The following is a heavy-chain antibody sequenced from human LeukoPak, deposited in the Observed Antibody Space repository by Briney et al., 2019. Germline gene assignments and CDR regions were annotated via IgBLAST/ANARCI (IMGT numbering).Heavy chain of an antibody. CDR1: GFTFSSYS. CDR2: ISSSSSTI. CDR3: ARHWTSSSHDAFDI. J-gene: IGHJ3*02. D-gene: IGHD1-1*01. V-gene: IGHV3-48*01. Sequence: GGSLRLSYAASGFTFSSYSMNWVRQAPGKGLEWVSYISSSSSTIYYADSVKGRFTISRDNAKNSLYLQMNSLRAEDTAVYYCARHWTSSSHDAFDIWGQGTMVTVSS.